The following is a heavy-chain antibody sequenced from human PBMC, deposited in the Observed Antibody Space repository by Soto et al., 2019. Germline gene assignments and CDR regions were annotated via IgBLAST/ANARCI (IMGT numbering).Heavy chain of an antibody. CDR2: IYYSGST. D-gene: IGHD5-12*01. J-gene: IGHJ4*02. Sequence: QVQLQESGPGLVKPSQTLSLSCTVSGGSLSSGGYYWSWIRQHPGKGLEWMGFIYYSGSTYYNPSLTSRVTISVDTSQNQFSLKLSSVTAADTAVYYCARDTQRGYSGYFDSWGQGTLVTVSS. CDR3: ARDTQRGYSGYFDS. V-gene: IGHV4-31*03. CDR1: GGSLSSGGYY.